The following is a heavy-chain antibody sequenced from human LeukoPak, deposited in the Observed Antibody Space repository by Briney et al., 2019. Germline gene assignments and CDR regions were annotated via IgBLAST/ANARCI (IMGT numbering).Heavy chain of an antibody. V-gene: IGHV3-21*01. CDR2: ISTSSSYI. J-gene: IGHJ4*02. D-gene: IGHD1-14*01. CDR1: GFTFSSYA. Sequence: AGGSLRLSCAASGFTFSSYAMSWVRQAPGKGLEWVSSISTSSSYIYYADSVKGRFTISRDNAKNSLHLQMNSLRAEDTAVYYCARDRADPDRGVFDYWGQGTLVTVSS. CDR3: ARDRADPDRGVFDY.